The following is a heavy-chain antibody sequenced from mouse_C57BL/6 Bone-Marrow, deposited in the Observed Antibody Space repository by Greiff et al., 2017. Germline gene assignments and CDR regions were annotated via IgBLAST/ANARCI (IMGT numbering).Heavy chain of an antibody. V-gene: IGHV5-9-1*02. CDR1: GFTFSSYA. CDR3: TRESGSSLGFAY. J-gene: IGHJ3*01. Sequence: EVQRVASGEGLVKPGGSLKLSCAASGFTFSSYAMSWVRQTPEKRLEWVAYISSGGDYIYYADTVKGRFTISRDNARNTLYLQMSSLKSEDTAMYYCTRESGSSLGFAYWGQGTLVTVSA. D-gene: IGHD1-1*01. CDR2: ISSGGDYI.